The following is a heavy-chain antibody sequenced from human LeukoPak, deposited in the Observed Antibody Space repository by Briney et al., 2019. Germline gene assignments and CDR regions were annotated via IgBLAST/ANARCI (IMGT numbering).Heavy chain of an antibody. Sequence: PGGSLRLSCAASGLTFSTYAMSWVRQPPGKGLEWVSAIRGSGDSTYYAESVKGRFTISRDNSKNTLYLQMNSLRAEDTAVYYCAKRFRGTSGLYYFDSWGQGTLVTVSS. CDR2: IRGSGDST. CDR1: GLTFSTYA. CDR3: AKRFRGTSGLYYFDS. V-gene: IGHV3-23*01. J-gene: IGHJ4*02. D-gene: IGHD2/OR15-2a*01.